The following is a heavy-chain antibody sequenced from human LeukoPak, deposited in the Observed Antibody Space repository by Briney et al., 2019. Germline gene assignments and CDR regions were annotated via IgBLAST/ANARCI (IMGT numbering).Heavy chain of an antibody. CDR2: IIPIFGTA. J-gene: IGHJ4*02. CDR3: ARVYYSYGYYFDY. V-gene: IGHV1-69*06. Sequence: AASVKVSCKASGGTFSSYAISWVRQAPGQGLEWMGGIIPIFGTANYAQKFQGRVTITADKSTSTAYMELSSLRSEDTAVYYCARVYYSYGYYFDYWGQGTLVTVSS. CDR1: GGTFSSYA. D-gene: IGHD5-18*01.